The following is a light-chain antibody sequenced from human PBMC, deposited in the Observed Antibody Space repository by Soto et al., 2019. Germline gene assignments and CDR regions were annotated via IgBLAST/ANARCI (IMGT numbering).Light chain of an antibody. V-gene: IGKV1-39*01. CDR2: AAS. J-gene: IGKJ1*01. CDR1: QTISSY. CDR3: QPYNSYSEA. Sequence: EIQRTQYPSSLSASVGDGFTSTCRTSQTISSYLNWYQQKPGKAPQLLIYAASSLQSGVPSRFSGSGSGTDFTLAISSLQPEDSATYYCQPYNSYSEAVGPGTKVDIK.